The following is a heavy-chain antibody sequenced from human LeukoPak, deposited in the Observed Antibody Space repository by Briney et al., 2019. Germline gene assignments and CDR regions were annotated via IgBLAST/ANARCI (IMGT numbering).Heavy chain of an antibody. D-gene: IGHD5-18*01. J-gene: IGHJ4*02. CDR3: ARDRAWIQLWPGTRYFDY. CDR1: GGSISSYY. V-gene: IGHV4-59*01. CDR2: IYYSGST. Sequence: PSETLSLTCTVSGGSISSYYWSWIRQPPGKGLEWIGYIYYSGSTNYNPSLKSRVTISVDTSKNQFSLKLSSVTAADTAVYYCARDRAWIQLWPGTRYFDYWGQGTLVTVSS.